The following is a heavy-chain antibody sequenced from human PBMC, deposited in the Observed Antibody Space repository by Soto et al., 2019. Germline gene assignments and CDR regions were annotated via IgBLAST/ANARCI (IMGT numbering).Heavy chain of an antibody. J-gene: IGHJ5*02. CDR3: ASGRGFRFEH. Sequence: GGSLRLSCAASGFTIASHWMNWVRQAPGKGLEWVANIKQDGSEKYCVDSVKGRFTISRDNAKNSLYLQMNSLRVEDTAVYYCASGRGFRFEHWGQGTQVTVSS. CDR2: IKQDGSEK. CDR1: GFTIASHW. D-gene: IGHD3-10*01. V-gene: IGHV3-7*01.